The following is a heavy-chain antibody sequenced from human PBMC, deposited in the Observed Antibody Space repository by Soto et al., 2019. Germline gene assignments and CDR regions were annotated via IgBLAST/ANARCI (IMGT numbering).Heavy chain of an antibody. Sequence: EVQLLESGGGLVQPGGSLRLSCAASGFTFSSYAMSWVRQAPGKGLEWVSAISGSGGSTYYADSVKGRFTISRDNSKNTLYLQMNRLRAEDTAVYYCAKGYFGSGSYSWYFDLWGRGTLVTVSS. CDR2: ISGSGGST. CDR1: GFTFSSYA. J-gene: IGHJ2*01. CDR3: AKGYFGSGSYSWYFDL. D-gene: IGHD3-10*01. V-gene: IGHV3-23*01.